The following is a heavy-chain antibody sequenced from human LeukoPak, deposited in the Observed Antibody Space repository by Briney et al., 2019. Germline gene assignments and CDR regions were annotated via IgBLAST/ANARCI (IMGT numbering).Heavy chain of an antibody. CDR3: ARGGSGYDFDY. CDR2: IYYSGST. V-gene: IGHV4-59*12. J-gene: IGHJ4*02. D-gene: IGHD5-12*01. Sequence: SETLSLTCTVSGGSISSYYWSWIRQPPGKGLEWIGYIYYSGSTNYNPSLKSRVTISVDTSKNQFSLKLSSVTAADTAVYYCARGGSGYDFDYWGQGTLVTVSS. CDR1: GGSISSYY.